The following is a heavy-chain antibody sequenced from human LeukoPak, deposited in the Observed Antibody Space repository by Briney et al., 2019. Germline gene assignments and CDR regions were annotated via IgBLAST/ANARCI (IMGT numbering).Heavy chain of an antibody. D-gene: IGHD4-17*01. V-gene: IGHV3-21*01. CDR1: GFTFSRHS. CDR2: ISSSSSYI. Sequence: GGSLRLSCAASGFTFSRHSINWVRQAPGKGLEWVSSISSSSSYIYYADSVKGRFTISRDNAKNSLYLQMNSLRAEDTAVYYCARDIDNYGDYIPYWGQGALVTVSS. J-gene: IGHJ4*02. CDR3: ARDIDNYGDYIPY.